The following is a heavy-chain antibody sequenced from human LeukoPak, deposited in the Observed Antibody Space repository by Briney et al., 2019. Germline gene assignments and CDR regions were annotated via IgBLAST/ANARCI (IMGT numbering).Heavy chain of an antibody. CDR2: IYYSGST. J-gene: IGHJ4*02. Sequence: SETLSLTCTVSGGSISSFYWNWIRQSPGKGLGWIGCIYYSGSTNYNPSLKSRVSISIDTSKNQFSLKLSSVTAADTAVYYCARGLRWLQTYYFDYWGQGTLVTVSS. D-gene: IGHD5-24*01. CDR3: ARGLRWLQTYYFDY. CDR1: GGSISSFY. V-gene: IGHV4-59*12.